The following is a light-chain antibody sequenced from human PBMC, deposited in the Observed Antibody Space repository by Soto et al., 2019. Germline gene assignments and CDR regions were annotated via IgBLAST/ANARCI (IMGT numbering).Light chain of an antibody. J-gene: IGLJ1*01. CDR3: CSHAGGSTYV. Sequence: QSVLTQPASVSGSPGQSITISCTGTSSDVGSRNLVSWYQQYPGKAPKLIIFEASKRPSGVSNRFSGSKSGSTASLTISGLQAEDEADYYCCSHAGGSTYVFGTGTKLTVL. V-gene: IGLV2-23*01. CDR1: SSDVGSRNL. CDR2: EAS.